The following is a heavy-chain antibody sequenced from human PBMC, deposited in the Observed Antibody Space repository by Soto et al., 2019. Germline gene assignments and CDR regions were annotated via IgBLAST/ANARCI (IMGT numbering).Heavy chain of an antibody. Sequence: ASVKVSCKASGYTFTSYYMHWARQAPGQGLEWMGIINLSAGSTSYAQKFQGRVTMTRDTSTSTVFMELNSLRSEDTAVYYCARDQRYCSGSSCYSYAFDIWGQGTMVTVSS. V-gene: IGHV1-46*03. CDR2: INLSAGST. CDR3: ARDQRYCSGSSCYSYAFDI. D-gene: IGHD2-15*01. CDR1: GYTFTSYY. J-gene: IGHJ3*02.